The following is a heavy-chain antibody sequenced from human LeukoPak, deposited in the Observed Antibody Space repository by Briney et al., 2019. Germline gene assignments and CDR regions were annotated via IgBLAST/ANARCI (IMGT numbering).Heavy chain of an antibody. V-gene: IGHV3-7*01. CDR1: GFTFTSSW. CDR3: ARGFLVL. CDR2: IKQDGSAK. Sequence: GGSLRLSCAASGFTFTSSWMSWVRQAPGKGLEWVANIKQDGSAKYYVDSVKGRFTISRDNAKNSLYLQMNSLRAEDTAVYYCARGFLVLWGQGTLVTVS. D-gene: IGHD3-3*01. J-gene: IGHJ4*02.